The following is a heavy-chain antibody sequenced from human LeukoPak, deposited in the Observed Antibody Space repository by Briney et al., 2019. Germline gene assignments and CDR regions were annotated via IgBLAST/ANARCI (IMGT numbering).Heavy chain of an antibody. CDR1: GYTFTSYD. Sequence: ASVKVSCKASGYTFTSYDISWVRQATGQGLEWMGWMNPNSGNTGYAQKFQGRVTMTRNTSISTAYMELSSLRSEDTAVYYCARDRDYDFWSGSPQFHWFEPWGQGTLVTVSS. CDR2: MNPNSGNT. CDR3: ARDRDYDFWSGSPQFHWFEP. J-gene: IGHJ5*02. D-gene: IGHD3-3*01. V-gene: IGHV1-8*01.